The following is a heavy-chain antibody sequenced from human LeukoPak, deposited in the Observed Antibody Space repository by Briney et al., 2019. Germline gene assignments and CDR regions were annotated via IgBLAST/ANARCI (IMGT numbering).Heavy chain of an antibody. Sequence: SETLSLTCTVSGGSISSGGHYWSWIRQPPGKGLEWIGYIYYSGSTNYNPSLKSRVTISVDTSKNQFSLKLSSVTAADTAVYYCARGDMVRGEGIWGQGTMVTVSS. J-gene: IGHJ3*02. V-gene: IGHV4-61*08. D-gene: IGHD3-10*01. CDR3: ARGDMVRGEGI. CDR2: IYYSGST. CDR1: GGSISSGGHY.